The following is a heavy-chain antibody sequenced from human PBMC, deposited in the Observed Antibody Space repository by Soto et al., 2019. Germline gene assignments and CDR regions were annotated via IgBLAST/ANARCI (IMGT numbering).Heavy chain of an antibody. CDR3: ATGQWYFDL. CDR2: VSYSGST. Sequence: QVQLQESGPGLVKPSETLSLTCAVSGVSITGHHWSWIRQSPGKGLEWIGYVSYSGSTKYNPSLKAPVTISLDTSEGQVSLDLSSVTAADTAVYYCATGQWYFDLWGRGTLVTVSS. CDR1: GVSITGHH. J-gene: IGHJ2*01. V-gene: IGHV4-59*11.